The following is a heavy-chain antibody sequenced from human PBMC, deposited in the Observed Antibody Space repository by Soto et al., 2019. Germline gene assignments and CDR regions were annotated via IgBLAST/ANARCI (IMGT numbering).Heavy chain of an antibody. CDR1: GFTFSSYA. Sequence: EVQLLESGGGLVQPGGSLRLSCAASGFTFSSYAMSWVRQAPGKGLEWVSGISVSGDSTYYAGSVKGRFTISRDNSKSTLYLQMNSLRGEDTVVYYCAKIFRYGDPEYWGQGALVTVSS. CDR2: ISVSGDST. J-gene: IGHJ4*02. V-gene: IGHV3-23*01. CDR3: AKIFRYGDPEY. D-gene: IGHD2-21*02.